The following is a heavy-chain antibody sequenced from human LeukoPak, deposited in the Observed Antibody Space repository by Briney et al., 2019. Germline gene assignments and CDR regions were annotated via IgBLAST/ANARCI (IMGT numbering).Heavy chain of an antibody. J-gene: IGHJ4*02. D-gene: IGHD2-15*01. CDR1: GYTFTGYH. CDR2: INPNSGDT. V-gene: IGHV1-2*02. CDR3: ARDRSPGYCSGGDCYSFVY. Sequence: GASVKVSCKASGYTFTGYHMHWMRQAPGQGLEWMGWINPNSGDTSYAQKFQGRVTMTRDTSISTAYMELSRLTSDDTAVYYCARDRSPGYCSGGDCYSFVYWGQGTLVTVSS.